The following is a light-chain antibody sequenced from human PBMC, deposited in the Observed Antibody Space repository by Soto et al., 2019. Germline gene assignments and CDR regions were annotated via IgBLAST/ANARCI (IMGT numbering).Light chain of an antibody. CDR3: QQYANSIT. V-gene: IGKV3-20*01. J-gene: IGKJ5*01. Sequence: EIGLTQSPGTQSLSPGETATLSCRASQSVGSNNLAWYHQKPGQTPRLLIYDASSRATGIPDRFSGSGSGTDFTLPISRLEPEDFAVYYCQQYANSITFGQGTRLEIE. CDR2: DAS. CDR1: QSVGSNN.